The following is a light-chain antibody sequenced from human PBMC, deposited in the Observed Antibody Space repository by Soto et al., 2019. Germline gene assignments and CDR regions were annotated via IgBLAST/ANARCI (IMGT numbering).Light chain of an antibody. V-gene: IGKV3-11*01. CDR2: DAS. Sequence: EIVLTQSPATLSLSPGERATLSCRASQSVSSYLAWYQQKPGQAPRLLIYDASNRATGIPARFSGSGSGTDFTLSISNLEPEDFAVYYCQQSDNWTFGQGTKVDIK. J-gene: IGKJ1*01. CDR3: QQSDNWT. CDR1: QSVSSY.